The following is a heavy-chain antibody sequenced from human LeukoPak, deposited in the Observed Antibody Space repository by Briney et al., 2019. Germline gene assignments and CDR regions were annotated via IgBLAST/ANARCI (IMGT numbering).Heavy chain of an antibody. CDR1: GGTFSSYA. CDR2: IIPIPGIA. D-gene: IGHD2/OR15-2a*01. J-gene: IGHJ4*02. V-gene: IGHV1-69*04. CDR3: ARDPSYAAPG. Sequence: SVKVSCKASGGTFSSYAISWVRQAPGQGLEWMGRIIPIPGIANYAQKFQGRVTITADKSTSTAYMELSSLRSEDTAVYYCARDPSYAAPGWGQGTLVTVSS.